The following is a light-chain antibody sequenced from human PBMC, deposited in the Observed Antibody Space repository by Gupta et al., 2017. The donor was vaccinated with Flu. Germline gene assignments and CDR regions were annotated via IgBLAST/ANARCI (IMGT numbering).Light chain of an antibody. CDR2: EVS. J-gene: IGLJ3*02. CDR1: SSDVGNYNL. V-gene: IGLV2-23*02. Sequence: QSALTQPASESGSPGQSITISCTGTSSDVGNYNLVSWYQQHPGKAPKLMISEVSKRPSGVSNRFSGSKSGNTASLTISGLQAEDEADYYCCSYAGSSTWVFGGGTKLTVL. CDR3: CSYAGSSTWV.